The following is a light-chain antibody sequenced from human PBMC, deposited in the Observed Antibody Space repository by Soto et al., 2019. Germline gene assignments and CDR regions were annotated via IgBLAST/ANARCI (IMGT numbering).Light chain of an antibody. Sequence: QSVLTQPASVSGSPGESITISCSGTSNDVGRYNYVSWYQQHPGKVPKLLIYEVSQRPSGISKRLSGSKSGNTASLTISGLQAEDEADYFCSSYTRNSTVAFGGGTKVTVL. J-gene: IGLJ2*01. CDR2: EVS. V-gene: IGLV2-14*03. CDR3: SSYTRNSTVA. CDR1: SNDVGRYNY.